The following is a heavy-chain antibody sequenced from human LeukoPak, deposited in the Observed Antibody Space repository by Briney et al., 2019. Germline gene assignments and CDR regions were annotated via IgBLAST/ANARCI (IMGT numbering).Heavy chain of an antibody. V-gene: IGHV3-20*04. D-gene: IGHD3-10*01. Sequence: GGSLRLSCAASGFTFDDYGMSWVRQALGKGLEWVSGINWNGGSTGYADSVKGRFTISRDNAKNSLYLQMNSLRAEDTALYYCARAPSMGRFGEFFYYYYYYMDVWGKGTTVTVSS. CDR2: INWNGGST. J-gene: IGHJ6*03. CDR1: GFTFDDYG. CDR3: ARAPSMGRFGEFFYYYYYYMDV.